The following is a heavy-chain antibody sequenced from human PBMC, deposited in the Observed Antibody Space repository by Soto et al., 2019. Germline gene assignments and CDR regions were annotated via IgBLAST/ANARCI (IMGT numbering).Heavy chain of an antibody. CDR1: GFIFSSYS. Sequence: ESGGDVVQPGRSLRLSCLTSGFIFSSYSLHWVRQAPGKGLEWLTFMSYDGTTKYYADSVRGRFNVSRDNSKNPLYLQLNSLRPEDTAVYYCARDAYDDPPGYFQHWGQGTLVSVSS. CDR2: MSYDGTTK. J-gene: IGHJ1*01. V-gene: IGHV3-30-3*01. CDR3: ARDAYDDPPGYFQH. D-gene: IGHD3-22*01.